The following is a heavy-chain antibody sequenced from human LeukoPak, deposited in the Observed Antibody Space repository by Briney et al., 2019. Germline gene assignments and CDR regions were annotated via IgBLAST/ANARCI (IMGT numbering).Heavy chain of an antibody. CDR1: GFTFTSYD. Sequence: ASVKVSCKASGFTFTSYDINWVRQATGQGLEWMGWMNPNSGNTGYAQKFQGRLTMTRNTSITTAYMELSSLRSEDTAVYYCARGGRGSFRGNYWGQGTLVTVSS. V-gene: IGHV1-8*01. CDR2: MNPNSGNT. D-gene: IGHD1-26*01. CDR3: ARGGRGSFRGNY. J-gene: IGHJ4*02.